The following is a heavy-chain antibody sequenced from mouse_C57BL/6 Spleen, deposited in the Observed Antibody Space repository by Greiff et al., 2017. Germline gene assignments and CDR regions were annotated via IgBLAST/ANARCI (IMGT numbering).Heavy chain of an antibody. Sequence: QVQLQQPGAELVMPGASVKLSCKASGYTFTSYWMHWVKQRPGQGLEWIGEIDPSDSYTNYNQKFKGKSTWTVDKSSSTAYMQLSSLTSEDSAVYYCARREGLAFDYWGQGTTLTVSS. CDR3: ARREGLAFDY. CDR2: IDPSDSYT. J-gene: IGHJ2*01. CDR1: GYTFTSYW. D-gene: IGHD2-13*01. V-gene: IGHV1-69*01.